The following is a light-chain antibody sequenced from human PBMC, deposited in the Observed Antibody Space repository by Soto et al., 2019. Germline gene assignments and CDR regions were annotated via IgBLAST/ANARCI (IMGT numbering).Light chain of an antibody. CDR2: DVT. Sequence: TVLAEPGSVSGSPGQSITISCTGTSSDVGGYNFVSWYQQYPGKAPKLMIHDVTSRPSGVSNRFSGSKSGTTASLTISGLQAEDEADYYCCSYASSTSYVFGTGTKVTVL. V-gene: IGLV2-14*01. CDR3: CSYASSTSYV. CDR1: SSDVGGYNF. J-gene: IGLJ1*01.